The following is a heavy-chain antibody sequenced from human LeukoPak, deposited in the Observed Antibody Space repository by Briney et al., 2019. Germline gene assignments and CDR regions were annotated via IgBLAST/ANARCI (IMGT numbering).Heavy chain of an antibody. CDR3: AKDRCSNGIGCYYYYMDV. D-gene: IGHD2-8*01. CDR1: GLIFSSYG. V-gene: IGHV3-30*02. CDR2: IRYDGRNK. J-gene: IGHJ6*03. Sequence: PGGSLRLSCAASGLIFSSYGMHWVRQAPGKGLEWVAFIRYDGRNKYYADSVKGRFTISRDNSKNTLYLQMNSLRGEDTAVYYCAKDRCSNGIGCYYYYMDVWGKGTTVTIYS.